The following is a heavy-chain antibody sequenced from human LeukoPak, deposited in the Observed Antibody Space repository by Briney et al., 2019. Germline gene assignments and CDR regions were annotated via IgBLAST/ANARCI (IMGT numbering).Heavy chain of an antibody. J-gene: IGHJ4*02. CDR1: GFTFSDYY. CDR3: ARDGGSSWYFDY. Sequence: PGGSLRLSCAASGFTFSDYYMSWIRQAPRKGLEWVSYISSSGNTTYHADSVKGRFTISRDNAKNSLYLQMSSLRAEDTAVYYCARDGGSSWYFDYWGQGTLVTVSS. V-gene: IGHV3-11*04. CDR2: ISSSGNTT. D-gene: IGHD6-13*01.